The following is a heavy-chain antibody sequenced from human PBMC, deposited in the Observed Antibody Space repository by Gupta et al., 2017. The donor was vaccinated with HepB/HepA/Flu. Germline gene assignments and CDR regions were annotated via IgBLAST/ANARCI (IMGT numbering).Heavy chain of an antibody. CDR3: ARDRGRTFKPSGSCSA. CDR1: GFTFSNYG. J-gene: IGHJ5*02. D-gene: IGHD1-26*01. CDR2: ISGASDTI. Sequence: EEQLVESGGGLVYPGGSLRLSCAASGFTFSNYGMNWVRQAPGKGLEWVSYISGASDTIYYADSIKGRFTIARDNVKNSLYLQMNSLTDKDTAVYYCARDRGRTFKPSGSCSAWGRGTLVTVSS. V-gene: IGHV3-48*02.